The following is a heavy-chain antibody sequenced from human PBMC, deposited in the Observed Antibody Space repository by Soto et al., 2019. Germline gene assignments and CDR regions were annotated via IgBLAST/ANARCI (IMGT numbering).Heavy chain of an antibody. CDR1: GFTFSDYY. CDR3: ARETEDIVVVVAAIPLYYYYYMDV. CDR2: ISSSGSTI. D-gene: IGHD2-15*01. J-gene: IGHJ6*03. Sequence: VQLVESGGGLVKPGGSLRLSCAASGFTFSDYYMSWIRQAPGKGLEWVSYISSSGSTIYYADSVKGRFTISRDNAKNSLYLQMNSLRAEDTAVYYCARETEDIVVVVAAIPLYYYYYMDVWGKGTTVTVSS. V-gene: IGHV3-11*01.